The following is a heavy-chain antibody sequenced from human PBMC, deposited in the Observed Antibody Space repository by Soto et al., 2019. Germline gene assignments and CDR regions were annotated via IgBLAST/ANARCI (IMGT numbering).Heavy chain of an antibody. V-gene: IGHV5-51*01. J-gene: IGHJ6*02. CDR3: ASHSGYSYGYGYYYYGMDV. Sequence: GESLKISCKGSGYSFTSYWIGWVRQMPGKGLEWMGIIYPGDSDTRYSPSFQGQVTISADKSISTAYLQWSSLKASDTAMYYCASHSGYSYGYGYYYYGMDVWGQGTRVSVSS. CDR2: IYPGDSDT. CDR1: GYSFTSYW. D-gene: IGHD5-18*01.